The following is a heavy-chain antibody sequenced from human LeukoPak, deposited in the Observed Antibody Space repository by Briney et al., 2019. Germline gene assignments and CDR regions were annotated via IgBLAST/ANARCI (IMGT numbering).Heavy chain of an antibody. J-gene: IGHJ4*02. CDR2: MNPDNGNT. CDR3: ARGPRESSSSDY. CDR1: GYRFTNFD. Sequence: ASVKVSCKTSGYRFTNFDINWVRQAPGQGLEWMGWMNPDNGNTGYAQKFQGRVSMSGDTSIGTAFMVLSSLRSDDTAVYFCARGPRESSSSDYWGQGTLVTVSS. V-gene: IGHV1-8*01. D-gene: IGHD6-13*01.